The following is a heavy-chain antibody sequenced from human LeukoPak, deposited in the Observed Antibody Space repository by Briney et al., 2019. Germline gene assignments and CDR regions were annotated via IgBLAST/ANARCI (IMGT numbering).Heavy chain of an antibody. CDR3: ARNVVRGIIYDWFDP. D-gene: IGHD3-10*01. V-gene: IGHV5-51*01. CDR1: GSPLANTS. Sequence: GGSLHTSCQGSGSPLANTSMGWVRRLPGKGMEWMGVINPYGSATTDSPSFQEPVSLSPGTSLSTPSLQWSRLKASDTAMYYCARNVVRGIIYDWFDPWGEGTLVTVSS. CDR2: INPYGSAT. J-gene: IGHJ5*02.